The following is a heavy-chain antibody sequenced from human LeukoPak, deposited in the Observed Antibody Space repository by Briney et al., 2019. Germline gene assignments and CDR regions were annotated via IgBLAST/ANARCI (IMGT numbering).Heavy chain of an antibody. CDR1: GFTFSNAW. CDR2: IKSKTDGGTS. Sequence: GGSLRLSCAASGFTFSNAWMSWVRQAPGKGLEWVGRIKSKTDGGTSDYAAPVKGRFTISRDDSKNTLYLQMNSLKTEDTAVYYCTTAGFPIERDIVVVPASQDNWFDPWGQGTLVTVSS. D-gene: IGHD2-2*01. CDR3: TTAGFPIERDIVVVPASQDNWFDP. V-gene: IGHV3-15*01. J-gene: IGHJ5*02.